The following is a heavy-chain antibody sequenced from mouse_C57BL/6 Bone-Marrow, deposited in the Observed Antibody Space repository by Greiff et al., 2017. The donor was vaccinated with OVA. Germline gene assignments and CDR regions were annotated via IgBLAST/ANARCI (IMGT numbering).Heavy chain of an antibody. D-gene: IGHD1-1*01. V-gene: IGHV5-4*01. CDR3: ARDGGITTVVYWYFEV. J-gene: IGHJ1*03. CDR2: ISDGGSYT. CDR1: GFTFSSYA. Sequence: EVQGVESGGGLVKPGGSLKLSCAASGFTFSSYAMSWVRQTPEKRLEWVATISDGGSYTYYPDNVKGRFTISRDNAKNNLYLQMSHLKSEDTAMYYGARDGGITTVVYWYFEVWGTGTTVTVSS.